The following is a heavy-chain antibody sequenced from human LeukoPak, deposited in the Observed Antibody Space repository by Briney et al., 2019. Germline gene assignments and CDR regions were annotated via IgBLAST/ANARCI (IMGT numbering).Heavy chain of an antibody. CDR1: GFTFSSYG. V-gene: IGHV3-23*01. CDR3: TTSRWERYSNSSGGFDY. CDR2: ISGSGGST. Sequence: GGSLRLSCAASGFTFSSYGMSWVRQAPGKGLEWVSDISGSGGSTYYADSVKGRFTISRDNSKNTLYLQMNSLRAEDTAVYYCTTSRWERYSNSSGGFDYWGQGTLVTVSS. D-gene: IGHD4-11*01. J-gene: IGHJ4*02.